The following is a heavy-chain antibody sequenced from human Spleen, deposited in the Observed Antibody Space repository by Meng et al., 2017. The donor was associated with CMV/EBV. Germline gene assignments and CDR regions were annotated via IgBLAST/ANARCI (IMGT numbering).Heavy chain of an antibody. Sequence: GGSLRLSCATSGFTFDDYAMHWVRQAPGKGLEWVSGISWTSDIIGYADSVRGRFSISRDNAKNSLYLQMNSLRVEDTAVYYCAGSEAGMDVWGQGTTVTVSS. J-gene: IGHJ6*02. V-gene: IGHV3-9*01. CDR3: AGSEAGMDV. CDR2: ISWTSDII. CDR1: GFTFDDYA.